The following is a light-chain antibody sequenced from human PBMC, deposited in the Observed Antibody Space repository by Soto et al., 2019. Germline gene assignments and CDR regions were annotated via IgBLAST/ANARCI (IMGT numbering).Light chain of an antibody. V-gene: IGKV3-11*01. Sequence: ENILKKSPATLSLSPGERATLSCRASQSVSSYLAWYQQKHGQAPRLLIYDASNRATGIPARFSGSGSGTDFTITISSLQPEDFATYYCQQVNVYPSTFGEGTKVDI. CDR2: DAS. J-gene: IGKJ4*01. CDR3: QQVNVYPST. CDR1: QSVSSY.